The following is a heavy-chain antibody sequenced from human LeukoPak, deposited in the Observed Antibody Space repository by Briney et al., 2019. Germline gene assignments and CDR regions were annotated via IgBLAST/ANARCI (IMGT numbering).Heavy chain of an antibody. CDR2: INHSGST. Sequence: PSETLSLTCAVYGGSFSGYYWSWIRQPPGKGLEWIGEINHSGSTNYNPSLKSRVTISVDTSKNQFSLKLSSVTAADTAVYYCARAVSGSYHNYYYYMDVWGKGTTVTVSS. D-gene: IGHD1-26*01. CDR3: ARAVSGSYHNYYYYMDV. V-gene: IGHV4-34*01. CDR1: GGSFSGYY. J-gene: IGHJ6*03.